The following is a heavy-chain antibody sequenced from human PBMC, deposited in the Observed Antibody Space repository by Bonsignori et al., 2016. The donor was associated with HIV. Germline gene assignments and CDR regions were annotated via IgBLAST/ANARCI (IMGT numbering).Heavy chain of an antibody. V-gene: IGHV3-66*01. D-gene: IGHD1/OR15-1a*01. Sequence: WIRQPPGKGLDWVSLIDRGGSKSYADSVKGRFTISSDSSTNTISLQMDSLRAEDSAIYYCVRGGTIFGLLTHFDFWGRGTVVTVSS. J-gene: IGHJ4*02. CDR3: VRGGTIFGLLTHFDF. CDR2: IDRGGSK.